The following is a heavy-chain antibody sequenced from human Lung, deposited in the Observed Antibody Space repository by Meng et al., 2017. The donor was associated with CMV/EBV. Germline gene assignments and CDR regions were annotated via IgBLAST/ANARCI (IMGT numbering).Heavy chain of an antibody. J-gene: IGHJ6*02. D-gene: IGHD3-10*01. Sequence: ASVXVSCKASGYTFTGYYIHWVRQAPGQGLEWMGWITPNSGVTNYAQKFQGRVTMTRDTSISTAYMELSRLRSDDTAVYYCARGPFYYYGMDVWGQGATVTVSS. V-gene: IGHV1-2*02. CDR1: GYTFTGYY. CDR3: ARGPFYYYGMDV. CDR2: ITPNSGVT.